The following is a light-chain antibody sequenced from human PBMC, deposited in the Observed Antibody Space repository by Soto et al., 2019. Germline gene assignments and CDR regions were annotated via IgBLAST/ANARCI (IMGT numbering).Light chain of an antibody. CDR1: QRISSGY. V-gene: IGKV3-20*01. Sequence: EIVLTQSPGTLSLSPGERATLSCRASQRISSGYLAWYQQKPGQAPRLLICGASSRATGFPDRFSGSGSGADFTRTISRLELEGSAVYFCRQYGSSSGTVGQGTKLEIK. CDR3: RQYGSSSGT. J-gene: IGKJ2*01. CDR2: GAS.